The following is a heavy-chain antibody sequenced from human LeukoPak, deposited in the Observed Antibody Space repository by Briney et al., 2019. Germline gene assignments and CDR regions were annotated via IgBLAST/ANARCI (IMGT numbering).Heavy chain of an antibody. J-gene: IGHJ4*02. CDR3: ARDSPHSGLNVDFDY. CDR1: GFTFRDYW. V-gene: IGHV3-74*01. D-gene: IGHD3-16*01. CDR2: VDNDGRTT. Sequence: GGSLRLSCAASGFTFRDYWMHWVRQAPGKGLEWVSRVDNDGRTTTYADSVRGRFTMARDNAKNTLYLHLNSLRAEDTAVYYCARDSPHSGLNVDFDYWAREPWSPSHQ.